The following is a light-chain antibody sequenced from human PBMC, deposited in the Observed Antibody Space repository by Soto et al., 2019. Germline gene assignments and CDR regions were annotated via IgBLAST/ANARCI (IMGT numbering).Light chain of an antibody. V-gene: IGKV1-39*01. Sequence: DIQLTQSPSSLSVSVGDAITITCRASQAIGTYLGWFQQNPGKAPKLLIYLASTLETGVPSRFSGSGSGTYFTLTISSLQPEDFATYYCQQSHRSPPTFGQGTRVDLK. CDR2: LAS. J-gene: IGKJ1*01. CDR1: QAIGTY. CDR3: QQSHRSPPT.